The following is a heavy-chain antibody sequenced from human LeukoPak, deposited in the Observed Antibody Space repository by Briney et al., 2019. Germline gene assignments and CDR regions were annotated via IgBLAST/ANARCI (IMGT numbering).Heavy chain of an antibody. Sequence: GGSLRLSCAASGFTFSSYGMHWVRQAPGKGLEWVAIISYDGSNKYYADSVKGRFTISRDNSKNTLYLQMNSLRAEDTAVYYCANIAVAVGRYFDYWGQGTLVTVSS. J-gene: IGHJ4*02. D-gene: IGHD6-19*01. CDR2: ISYDGSNK. CDR1: GFTFSSYG. V-gene: IGHV3-30*18. CDR3: ANIAVAVGRYFDY.